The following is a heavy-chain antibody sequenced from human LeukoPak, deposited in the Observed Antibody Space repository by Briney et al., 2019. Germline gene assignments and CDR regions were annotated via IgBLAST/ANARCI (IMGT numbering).Heavy chain of an antibody. CDR1: GYTFTSYD. J-gene: IGHJ4*02. Sequence: ASVQVSCKASGYTFTSYDINWVRQATGQGLEWMGWMNPNSGNTGYAQKFQGRVTITRNTSISTAYMELSSLRSEDTAVYYCARGNTIFGEPNDYWGQGTLVTVSS. CDR3: ARGNTIFGEPNDY. V-gene: IGHV1-8*03. CDR2: MNPNSGNT. D-gene: IGHD3-3*01.